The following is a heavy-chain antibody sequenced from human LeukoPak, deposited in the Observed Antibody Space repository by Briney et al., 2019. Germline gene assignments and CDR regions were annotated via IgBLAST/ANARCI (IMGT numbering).Heavy chain of an antibody. D-gene: IGHD3-22*01. V-gene: IGHV1-2*02. CDR3: AREVGRGYLFCDY. J-gene: IGHJ4*02. CDR2: INPNSGGT. Sequence: GASVKVSCKASGYTFTGYYMHWVRQAPGQGLEWMGWINPNSGGTNYAQKFQGRVTMTRDTSIRTAYMELSRLRSDDTAVYYCAREVGRGYLFCDYWGQGTLVTVSS. CDR1: GYTFTGYY.